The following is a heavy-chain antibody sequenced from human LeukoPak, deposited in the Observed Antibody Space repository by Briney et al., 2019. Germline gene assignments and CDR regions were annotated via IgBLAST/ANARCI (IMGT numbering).Heavy chain of an antibody. CDR3: ARDTVAAAGSYYYYYMDV. D-gene: IGHD6-13*01. CDR2: IKQDGSEK. Sequence: GGSLRLSCAASGFTFSSYWMSWVRQAPGKGLEWVANIKQDGSEKYYVDSVKGRFTISRDNANNSLYLQMNSLRAEDTAVYYCARDTVAAAGSYYYYYMDVWGKGTTVTVSS. J-gene: IGHJ6*03. CDR1: GFTFSSYW. V-gene: IGHV3-7*01.